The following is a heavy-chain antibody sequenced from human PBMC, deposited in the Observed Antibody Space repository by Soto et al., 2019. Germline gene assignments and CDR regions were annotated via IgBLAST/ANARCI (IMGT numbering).Heavy chain of an antibody. J-gene: IGHJ4*02. V-gene: IGHV3-64*02. CDR2: ISSNVGST. D-gene: IGHD6-25*01. CDR3: ARGGRYLDQ. CDR1: GFTFSNHG. Sequence: EVQLVESGEGLVQPGGSLRLSCAASGFTFSNHGMHWVRQAPGKGLEYVSAISSNVGSTHHADSVKGRFTISRDNSKSTLYLLMGSLTAADMAVYYCARGGRYLDQWGQGILVTVSS.